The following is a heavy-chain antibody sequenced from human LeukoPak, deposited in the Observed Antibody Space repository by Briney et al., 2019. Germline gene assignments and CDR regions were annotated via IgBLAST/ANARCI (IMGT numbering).Heavy chain of an antibody. J-gene: IGHJ4*02. V-gene: IGHV3-23*01. CDR1: GYIFSSYA. CDR2: ISVNGGNP. CDR3: SKGGGGYKWRFVY. Sequence: PGGSVKLSCKASGYIFSSYAMNWVRQAPGQGLEWMSWISVNGGNPSYADCVKGRFTISRDTSKSSPYLQMNSLRAEDTAVYYCSKGGGGYKWRFVYWGEGALVTVSS. D-gene: IGHD6-25*01.